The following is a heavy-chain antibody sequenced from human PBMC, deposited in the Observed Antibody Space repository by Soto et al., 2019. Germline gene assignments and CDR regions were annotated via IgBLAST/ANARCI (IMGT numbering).Heavy chain of an antibody. J-gene: IGHJ4*02. CDR3: VADGGNIRSGLEY. D-gene: IGHD3-16*01. Sequence: SETLSLTCIVSGVSMSGYYWTWIRQPPGKGLEWIGYVYYSGSTNYNPSLKSRVTISVDTSKNQFSLKLTSVTAADTAFYYCVADGGNIRSGLEYWGQGAQVTVSS. CDR1: GVSMSGYY. CDR2: VYYSGST. V-gene: IGHV4-59*12.